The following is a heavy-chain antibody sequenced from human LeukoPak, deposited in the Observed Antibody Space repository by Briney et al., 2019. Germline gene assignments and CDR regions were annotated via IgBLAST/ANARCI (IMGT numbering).Heavy chain of an antibody. CDR1: GFTVSSSY. D-gene: IGHD6-19*01. CDR2: ISGSGGST. J-gene: IGHJ4*02. V-gene: IGHV3-23*01. CDR3: ARSSSWYGGSWEY. Sequence: PGGSLRLSCAASGFTVSSSYMSWVRQAPGKGLEWVSAISGSGGSTYYADSVKGRFTISRDNSKNTLYLQMHSLRAEDTAVYYCARSSSWYGGSWEYWGQGTLVAVSS.